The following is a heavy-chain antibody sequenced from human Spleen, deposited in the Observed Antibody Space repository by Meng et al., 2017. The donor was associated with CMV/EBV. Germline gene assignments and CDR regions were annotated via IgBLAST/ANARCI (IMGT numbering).Heavy chain of an antibody. CDR2: IYLNGDK. CDR1: GFSLSPSAVGEVG. Sequence: SGFSLSPSAVGEVGVAWIRPPPGKALEWLAVIYLNGDKYYSPSLKNRLTITKDTSKNQVVLTMTNMDPVDTATYYCAHSPLMGYYFDRWGQGALVTVSS. J-gene: IGHJ4*02. D-gene: IGHD2-8*01. CDR3: AHSPLMGYYFDR. V-gene: IGHV2-5*01.